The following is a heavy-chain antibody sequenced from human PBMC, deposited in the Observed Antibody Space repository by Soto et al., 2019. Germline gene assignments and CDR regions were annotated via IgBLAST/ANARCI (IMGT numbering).Heavy chain of an antibody. CDR1: GLSVSDAW. V-gene: IGHV3-15*01. D-gene: IGHD1-26*01. CDR3: TTETTLVGLRGAF. J-gene: IGHJ4*02. CDR2: IKRRSEGGTT. Sequence: PGGSLRLSCAASGLSVSDAWMTWVRQAPGKGLEWVGHIKRRSEGGTTEYAAPVKGRFIISREDSRNTLYLQMDSLKSDDSGVYYCTTETTLVGLRGAFWGQGTLVTVYS.